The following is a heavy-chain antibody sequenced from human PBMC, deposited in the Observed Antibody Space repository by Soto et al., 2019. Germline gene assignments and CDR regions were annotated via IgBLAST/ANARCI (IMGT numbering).Heavy chain of an antibody. CDR3: ARHAIYPSGYSSGWYQVWYFDY. CDR1: GCSISSSSYY. D-gene: IGHD6-19*01. J-gene: IGHJ4*02. Sequence: ASETLSLTCTVSGCSISSSSYYWGWILQPPGKGLEWIGSIYYSGSTYYNPSLKSRVTISVDTSKNQFSLKLSSVTAADTAVYYCARHAIYPSGYSSGWYQVWYFDYWGQGTLVTVSS. CDR2: IYYSGST. V-gene: IGHV4-39*01.